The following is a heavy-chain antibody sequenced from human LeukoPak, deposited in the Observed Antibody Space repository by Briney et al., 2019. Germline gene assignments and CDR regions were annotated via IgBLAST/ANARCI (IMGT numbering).Heavy chain of an antibody. V-gene: IGHV3-30*18. CDR2: ISYDGSNK. CDR3: AKDRARVTASTDY. CDR1: GFTFSSYG. D-gene: IGHD2-21*02. J-gene: IGHJ4*02. Sequence: GGSLRLSCAASGFTFSSYGMHWVRQAPGKGLEWVAVISYDGSNKYYADSVKGRFTISRDNSKNTLYLQMNSLRAEDTAVYYCAKDRARVTASTDYWGQGTLVTVSS.